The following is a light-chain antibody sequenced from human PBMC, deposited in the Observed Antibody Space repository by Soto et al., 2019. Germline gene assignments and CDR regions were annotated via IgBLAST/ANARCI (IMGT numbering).Light chain of an antibody. CDR1: SSNIGINA. V-gene: IGLV1-44*01. CDR2: GND. CDR3: ASWDDNVNGVV. J-gene: IGLJ2*01. Sequence: QSVLTQSPSASGTPGQRVTISCSGSSSNIGINAVNWYQQVPGTAPKLLIYGNDQRPSGVADRFSGSKSGNSASLAISGLQSDDETDYYCASWDDNVNGVVFGGGTKLTVL.